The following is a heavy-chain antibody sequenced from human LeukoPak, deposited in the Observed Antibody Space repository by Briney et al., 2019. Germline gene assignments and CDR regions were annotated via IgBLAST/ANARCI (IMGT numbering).Heavy chain of an antibody. CDR3: ARANVGAFDY. J-gene: IGHJ4*02. Sequence: ASVKVSCKASGDTFTSYDINWGRQATVQGLEWMGWMNPNSGNTGYAQKFQGRVTMTRNTSKSTAYMELSSLRSDDTAVYYCARANVGAFDYWGQGTLVTVSS. V-gene: IGHV1-8*01. D-gene: IGHD1-26*01. CDR1: GDTFTSYD. CDR2: MNPNSGNT.